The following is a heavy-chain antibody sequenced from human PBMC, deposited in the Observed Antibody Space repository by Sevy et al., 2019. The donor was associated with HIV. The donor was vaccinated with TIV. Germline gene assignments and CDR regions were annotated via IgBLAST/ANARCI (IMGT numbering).Heavy chain of an antibody. CDR1: GFSFSSYF. CDR2: ISSDGDEH. D-gene: IGHD1-1*01. V-gene: IGHV3-30*03. Sequence: GGSLRLSCAASGFSFSSYFMHWVRQAPGKGLEWVAVISSDGDEHYHADSVRGRFTISRDNSKSTLYLQMDSLRRDDTAVYYCFGGTTTSDFWGQEPWSPSPQ. J-gene: IGHJ4*01. CDR3: FGGTTTSDF.